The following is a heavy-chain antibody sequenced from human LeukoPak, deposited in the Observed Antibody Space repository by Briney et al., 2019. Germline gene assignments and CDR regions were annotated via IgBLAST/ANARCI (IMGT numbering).Heavy chain of an antibody. D-gene: IGHD3-22*01. J-gene: IGHJ4*02. V-gene: IGHV3-23*01. CDR3: AKVHSYYYDSSGYLDY. CDR2: ISGSGGST. Sequence: GGSLRLSCAASGFTFSSYAMSWVRQAPGKGLEWVSAISGSGGSTYYADSVKGRFSISRDNSKSTLYLQMSSLRAEDTAVYYCAKVHSYYYDSSGYLDYWGQGTLVTVSS. CDR1: GFTFSSYA.